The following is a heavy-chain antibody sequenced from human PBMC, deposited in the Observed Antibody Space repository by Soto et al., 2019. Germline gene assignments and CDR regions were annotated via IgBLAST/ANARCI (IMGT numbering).Heavy chain of an antibody. CDR1: GGSISSYY. J-gene: IGHJ4*02. V-gene: IGHV4-59*01. CDR3: ARTLSGY. Sequence: SETLSLTCTVSGGSISSYYWSWIRQPPGKGLEWIGYICYSGSTNYNPSLKSRVTISVDTSKNQFSLKLSSVTAADTAVYYCARTLSGYWGQGTLVTVSS. CDR2: ICYSGST.